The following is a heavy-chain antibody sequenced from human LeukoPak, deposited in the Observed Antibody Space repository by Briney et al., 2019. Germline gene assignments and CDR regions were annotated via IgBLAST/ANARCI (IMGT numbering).Heavy chain of an antibody. Sequence: ASVKVSCKASGYTFTSYGISWVRQAPGQGLEWMGWISAYNGNTNYAQKLQGRVTMTTDTSTSTAYMELRSLRSDDTAVYYCARDYYGSGSYSSYYYYYGMDVWGKGTTVTVSS. D-gene: IGHD3-10*01. CDR2: ISAYNGNT. CDR1: GYTFTSYG. V-gene: IGHV1-18*04. CDR3: ARDYYGSGSYSSYYYYYGMDV. J-gene: IGHJ6*04.